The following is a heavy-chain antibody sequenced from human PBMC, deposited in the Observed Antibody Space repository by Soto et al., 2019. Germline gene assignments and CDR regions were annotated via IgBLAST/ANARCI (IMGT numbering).Heavy chain of an antibody. D-gene: IGHD3-3*01. Sequence: GGGVVQPGRSLRLSCAASGFTFSSYGMHWVRQAPGKGLEWVAVIWYDGSNKYYADSVKGRFTISRDNSKNTLYLQMNSLRAEDTAVYYCARGGMEWLFSFDYWGQGTLVTVSS. CDR2: IWYDGSNK. V-gene: IGHV3-33*01. CDR1: GFTFSSYG. CDR3: ARGGMEWLFSFDY. J-gene: IGHJ4*02.